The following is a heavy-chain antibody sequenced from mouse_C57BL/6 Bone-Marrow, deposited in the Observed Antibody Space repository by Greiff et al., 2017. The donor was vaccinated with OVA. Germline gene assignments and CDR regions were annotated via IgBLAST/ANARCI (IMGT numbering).Heavy chain of an antibody. CDR2: IDPNSGGT. J-gene: IGHJ2*01. CDR3: ARRTGTYSNYGDYFDY. Sequence: VQLQQPGAELVKPGASVKLSCKASGYTFTSYWMHWVKQRPGRGLEWIGRIDPNSGGTKYNEKFKSKATLTVDKPSSTAYMQLSSLTSEDSAVYYGARRTGTYSNYGDYFDYWGQGTTLTVSS. V-gene: IGHV1-72*01. D-gene: IGHD2-5*01. CDR1: GYTFTSYW.